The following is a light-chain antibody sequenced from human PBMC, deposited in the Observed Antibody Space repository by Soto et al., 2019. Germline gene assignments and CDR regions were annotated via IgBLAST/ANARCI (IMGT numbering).Light chain of an antibody. Sequence: IQMSQSTSSLSASVGDRVTITCRASQSISSYLNWYQQKPGKAPKLLIYAASSLQSGVPSRFSGSGSGTDFTLTISSLQPEDFATYYCQQSYSTPYTLGQGTKVDIK. CDR3: QQSYSTPYT. CDR2: AAS. V-gene: IGKV1-39*01. CDR1: QSISSY. J-gene: IGKJ2*01.